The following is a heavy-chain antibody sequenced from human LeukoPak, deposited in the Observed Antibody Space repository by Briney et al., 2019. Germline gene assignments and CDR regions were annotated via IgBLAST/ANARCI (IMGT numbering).Heavy chain of an antibody. J-gene: IGHJ5*02. CDR2: INHSGST. CDR1: GGTFSGYY. CDR3: ARRPRYCSGGSCSENWFDP. D-gene: IGHD2-15*01. Sequence: SETLSLTCAVYGGTFSGYYWSWIRQPPGKGLEWIGEINHSGSTNYNPSLKSRVTISVDTCKNQFSLELSSVTAADTAVYYCARRPRYCSGGSCSENWFDPWGQGTLVTVSS. V-gene: IGHV4-34*01.